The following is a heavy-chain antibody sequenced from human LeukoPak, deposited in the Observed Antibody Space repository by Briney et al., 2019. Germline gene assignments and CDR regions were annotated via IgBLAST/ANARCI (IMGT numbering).Heavy chain of an antibody. CDR2: ISGSGGST. CDR1: GFTFSSYW. D-gene: IGHD1-26*01. J-gene: IGHJ4*02. V-gene: IGHV3-23*01. CDR3: AKGRGLVGATDFDY. Sequence: PGGSLRLSCAASGFTFSSYWMSWVRQAPGKGLEWVSAISGSGGSTYYADSVKGRFTISRDNSKNTLYLQMNSLRAEDTAVYYCAKGRGLVGATDFDYWGQGTLVTVSS.